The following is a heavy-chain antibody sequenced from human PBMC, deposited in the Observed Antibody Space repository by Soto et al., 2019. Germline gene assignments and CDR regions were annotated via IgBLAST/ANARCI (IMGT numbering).Heavy chain of an antibody. D-gene: IGHD2-15*01. CDR1: GFTFSSYA. CDR2: ISGSGGST. V-gene: IGHV3-23*01. Sequence: EVQLLESGGGLVQPGGSLRLSYAASGFTFSSYAMSWVRQAPGKGLEWVSAISGSGGSTYYADSVKGRFTISRDNSKNTLYLQMNSLRAEDTAVYYCAKGGSRYCSGGSCSQYFQHWGQGTLVTVSS. CDR3: AKGGSRYCSGGSCSQYFQH. J-gene: IGHJ1*01.